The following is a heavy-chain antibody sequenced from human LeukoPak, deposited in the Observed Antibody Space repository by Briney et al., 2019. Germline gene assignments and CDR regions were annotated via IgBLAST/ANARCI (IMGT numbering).Heavy chain of an antibody. D-gene: IGHD2-2*01. J-gene: IGHJ5*02. CDR3: ARGGGYCSSTSCPNTNWLDP. V-gene: IGHV4-34*01. CDR1: GGSFSGYY. CDR2: INHSGST. Sequence: SETLSLTCAVYGGSFSGYYWSWIRQPPGKGLGWIGEINHSGSTNYNPSLKSRVTISVDTSKNQFSLKLSSVTAADTAVYYCARGGGYCSSTSCPNTNWLDPWGQGTLVTVSS.